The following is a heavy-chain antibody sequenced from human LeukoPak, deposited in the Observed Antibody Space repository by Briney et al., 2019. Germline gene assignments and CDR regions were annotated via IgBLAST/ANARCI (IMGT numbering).Heavy chain of an antibody. V-gene: IGHV1-18*01. CDR2: ISAYNGNT. D-gene: IGHD2-21*02. Sequence: ASVKVSCKASGYTFTSYGISWVRQAPGQGLEWMGWISAYNGNTNYAQKLQGRVTMTTDTSTSTAYMELRSLRSDHTAVYYCARHHAIVVVTADFDYWGQGTLVTVSS. CDR3: ARHHAIVVVTADFDY. CDR1: GYTFTSYG. J-gene: IGHJ4*02.